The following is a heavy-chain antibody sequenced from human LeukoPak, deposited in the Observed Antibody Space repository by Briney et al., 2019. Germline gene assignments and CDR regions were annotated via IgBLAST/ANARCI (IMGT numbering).Heavy chain of an antibody. CDR1: GGSISSSSYY. D-gene: IGHD3-22*01. V-gene: IGHV4-39*01. Sequence: SETLSLTCTVSGGSISSSSYYWGWIRQPPGKGLEWIGSIYYSGSTYYNPSLKSRVTISVDTSKNQFSLKLSSVTAADTAVYYCASRSESGYYFDYWGQGTLVTVSS. CDR3: ASRSESGYYFDY. CDR2: IYYSGST. J-gene: IGHJ4*02.